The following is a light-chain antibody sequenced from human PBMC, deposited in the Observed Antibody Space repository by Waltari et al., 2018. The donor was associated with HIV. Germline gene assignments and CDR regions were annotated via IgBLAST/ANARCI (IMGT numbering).Light chain of an antibody. V-gene: IGLV1-44*01. J-gene: IGLJ2*01. CDR1: SSNIGSNT. CDR3: AAWDDSLNGVV. CDR2: NNN. Sequence: QSVLTQPPSASGTPGQRVTISCSGSSSNIGSNTVSWYQQLPGTAPKLLIYNNNERPSGVPDRFSGATAGTSASLAISGLQAESEADYDCAAWDDSLNGVVFGGGTKLTVL.